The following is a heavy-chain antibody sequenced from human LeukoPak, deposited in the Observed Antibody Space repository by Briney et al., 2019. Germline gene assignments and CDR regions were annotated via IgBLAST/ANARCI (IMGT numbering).Heavy chain of an antibody. CDR2: IYYSGST. J-gene: IGHJ3*02. Sequence: SETLSLTCTVSGGSISSYYWSWIRQPPGKGLEWIGYIYYSGSTNYNPSLKSRVTISVDTSKNQFSLKLSSVTAADTAVYYCARHRRTRAFDIWGEGTMVTVSS. CDR3: ARHRRTRAFDI. V-gene: IGHV4-59*08. CDR1: GGSISSYY.